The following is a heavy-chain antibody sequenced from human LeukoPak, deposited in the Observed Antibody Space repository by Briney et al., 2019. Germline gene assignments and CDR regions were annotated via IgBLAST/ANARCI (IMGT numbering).Heavy chain of an antibody. D-gene: IGHD2-15*01. V-gene: IGHV3-74*01. J-gene: IGHJ6*02. CDR2: INRDGSRT. Sequence: GGSLRLSCAASGFTFSNHWMHWVRQAPGKGLMWVSRINRDGSRTDYAGSVKGRFTISRDDAKNTLYLQVNSLRAEDTAVYFCAPGGIGSYYYGMDVWGQGTTVTVSS. CDR1: GFTFSNHW. CDR3: APGGIGSYYYGMDV.